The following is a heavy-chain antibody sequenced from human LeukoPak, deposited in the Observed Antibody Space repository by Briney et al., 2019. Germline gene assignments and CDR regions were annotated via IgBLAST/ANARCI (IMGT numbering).Heavy chain of an antibody. J-gene: IGHJ5*02. CDR1: GFTFSSYT. V-gene: IGHV3-7*01. D-gene: IGHD3-9*01. CDR3: ARGGARYLDS. Sequence: GGSLRLSCVAPGFTFSSYTMSWVHQAPGNRLEWVAKMKEDGTDIHYVDSVKGRFTICRDNAKNSLCLQMSSLRAEDTAVYYCARGGARYLDSWGQGTLVTVSS. CDR2: MKEDGTDI.